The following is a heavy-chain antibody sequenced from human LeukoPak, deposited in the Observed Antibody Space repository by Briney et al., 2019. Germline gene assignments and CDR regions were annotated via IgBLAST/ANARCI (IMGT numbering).Heavy chain of an antibody. CDR2: INPSGGST. CDR1: GYTFTSYY. J-gene: IGHJ4*02. V-gene: IGHV1-46*01. D-gene: IGHD5-18*01. CDR3: AKSLPSRGYSYGPDY. Sequence: ASVKVSCKASGYTFTSYYMHWVRQAPGQGLEWMGIINPSGGSTSYAQKFQGRVTMTRDTSTSTVYMELSSLRSEDTAVYYCAKSLPSRGYSYGPDYWGQGTLVTVSS.